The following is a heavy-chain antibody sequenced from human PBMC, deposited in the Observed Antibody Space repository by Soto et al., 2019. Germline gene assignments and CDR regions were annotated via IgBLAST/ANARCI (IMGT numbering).Heavy chain of an antibody. V-gene: IGHV4-30-2*01. CDR3: ARVGIGGYYDY. CDR2: LYRSGST. CDR1: GGSISSGGYS. Sequence: APSPTCAIPGGSISSGGYSWSWVPQPPGKDLEWIGYLYRSGSTYYNPSLKSRVTISVDRSKNQFSLKLSSVTAADTAVYYCARVGIGGYYDYWGQGTLVTVSS. D-gene: IGHD3-16*01. J-gene: IGHJ4*02.